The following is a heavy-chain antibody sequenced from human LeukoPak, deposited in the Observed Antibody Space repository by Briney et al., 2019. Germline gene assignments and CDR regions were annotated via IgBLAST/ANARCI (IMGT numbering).Heavy chain of an antibody. J-gene: IGHJ4*02. V-gene: IGHV4-38-2*01. CDR1: GYSISSGFS. D-gene: IGHD5-18*01. CDR3: ARHRSGYSYGFDY. Sequence: PSETLSLTCAVSGYSISSGFSWGWVRQPPGKGLEWMGNIHHSGSTYYSPSLKSRLTISLDTSKNRFSLKLTSVTAEDTAVYFCARHRSGYSYGFDYWGQGTPVTVSS. CDR2: IHHSGST.